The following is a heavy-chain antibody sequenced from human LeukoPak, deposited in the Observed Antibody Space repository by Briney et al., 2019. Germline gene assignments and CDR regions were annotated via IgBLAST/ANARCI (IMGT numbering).Heavy chain of an antibody. Sequence: GGSLRLSCAASGFTFSSYSMNWVRQAPGKGLEWVSSISSSSSYSYYADSVRGRFTISRDNAKNSLYLQMNTLRAEDTAVYYCARDQPYYSDSGSFVPFHYWGQGTLVTVSS. CDR2: ISSSSSYS. CDR3: ARDQPYYSDSGSFVPFHY. CDR1: GFTFSSYS. V-gene: IGHV3-21*01. D-gene: IGHD3-10*01. J-gene: IGHJ4*02.